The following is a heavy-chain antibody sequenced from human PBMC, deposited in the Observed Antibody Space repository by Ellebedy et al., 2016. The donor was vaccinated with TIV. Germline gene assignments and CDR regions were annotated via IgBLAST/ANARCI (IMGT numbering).Heavy chain of an antibody. CDR2: INPSAGSP. V-gene: IGHV1-46*04. Sequence: AASVNVSCKASGYTFSRYFMHWVRQAPGQGLEWMGIINPSAGSPTYAQRLQGRFTMTRDTSTTTVNMELNSLRSEDTAVYYCAKSRSTGWLHTPDYWGQGTLVTVSS. CDR3: AKSRSTGWLHTPDY. J-gene: IGHJ4*02. D-gene: IGHD6-13*01. CDR1: GYTFSRYF.